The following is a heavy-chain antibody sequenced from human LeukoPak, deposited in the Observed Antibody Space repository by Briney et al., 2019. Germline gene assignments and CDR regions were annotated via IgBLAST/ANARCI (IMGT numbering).Heavy chain of an antibody. Sequence: SETLSLTCTVSGGSISSYYWSWIRQPPGKGLEWIGYIYYSGSTNYNPSLKSRVTISVDTSKNQFSLRLTSVTAADTAVYFCATLVSTRYYFDYWGQGTLVTVSS. J-gene: IGHJ4*02. D-gene: IGHD5/OR15-5a*01. CDR2: IYYSGST. V-gene: IGHV4-59*08. CDR3: ATLVSTRYYFDY. CDR1: GGSISSYY.